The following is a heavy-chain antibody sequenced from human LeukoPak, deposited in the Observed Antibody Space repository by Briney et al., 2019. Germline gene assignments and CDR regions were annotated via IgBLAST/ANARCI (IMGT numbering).Heavy chain of an antibody. CDR1: GFTFSSYS. CDR2: ISSSSYI. V-gene: IGHV3-21*01. J-gene: IGHJ3*02. CDR3: ARGGGSSWYGDDAFDI. D-gene: IGHD6-13*01. Sequence: GGSLRLSCAASGFTFSSYSMTWVRQAPGKGLEWVSSISSSSYIYYADSVKGRFTISRDNAKNSLYLQMNSLRAEDTAVYYCARGGGSSWYGDDAFDIWGQGTMVTVSS.